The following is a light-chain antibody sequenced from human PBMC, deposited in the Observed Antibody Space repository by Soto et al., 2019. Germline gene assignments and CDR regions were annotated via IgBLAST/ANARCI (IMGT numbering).Light chain of an antibody. V-gene: IGKV3-11*01. CDR3: QQRSNWPPGLT. CDR2: DAS. J-gene: IGKJ4*01. CDR1: QSVSSY. Sequence: EIVLTQSPATLSLSPGERATLSCRAGQSVSSYLAWYQQKPGQAPRLLIYDASNRATGIPARFSGSGSGTDFTLTISSLEPEDFAVYSCQQRSNWPPGLTFGGGTKVEIQ.